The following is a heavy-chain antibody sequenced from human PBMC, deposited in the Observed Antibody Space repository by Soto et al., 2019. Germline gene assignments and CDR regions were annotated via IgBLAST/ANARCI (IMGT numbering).Heavy chain of an antibody. D-gene: IGHD2-8*02. Sequence: EVQLLASGGGLAQPGGSLRLSCAASGFPCGSYDMTWVRQAPGKGLEWVSTILVDGRTFYVDSVKGRFTISRDNSRNTVYLQMNSLTGGDTALYYCAKATATGGGAFDFCGQGRMVTVSS. J-gene: IGHJ3*01. V-gene: IGHV3-23*01. CDR2: ILVDGRT. CDR3: AKATATGGGAFDF. CDR1: GFPCGSYD.